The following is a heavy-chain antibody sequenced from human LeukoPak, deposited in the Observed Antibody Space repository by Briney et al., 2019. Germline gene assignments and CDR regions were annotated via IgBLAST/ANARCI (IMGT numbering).Heavy chain of an antibody. CDR3: ARWKMEGIVVDDFDI. V-gene: IGHV3-53*04. Sequence: GGSLRLSCAASGFSVSGNYMSWVRQAPGKGLEWVSAIYSGGATYYTDSVKGRFTMSRHTSKNTLDLQMNSLRVEDTAVYYCARWKMEGIVVDDFDIWGQGTRVTVSS. CDR1: GFSVSGNY. CDR2: IYSGGAT. D-gene: IGHD3-22*01. J-gene: IGHJ3*02.